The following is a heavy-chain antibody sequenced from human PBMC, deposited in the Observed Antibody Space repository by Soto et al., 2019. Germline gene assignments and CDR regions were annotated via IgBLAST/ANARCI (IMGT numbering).Heavy chain of an antibody. CDR1: GFTFSSYA. V-gene: IGHV3-23*01. CDR2: VSGSGGST. J-gene: IGHJ4*02. D-gene: IGHD2-15*01. Sequence: GSLRLSCAASGFTFSSYAMSWVRQAPGKGLEWVSGVSGSGGSTYYADSVKGRFTISRDNSKNTLYLQMNSLRAEDTAVYYCAREAVVVAATPGDFDYWGQGTLVTVSS. CDR3: AREAVVVAATPGDFDY.